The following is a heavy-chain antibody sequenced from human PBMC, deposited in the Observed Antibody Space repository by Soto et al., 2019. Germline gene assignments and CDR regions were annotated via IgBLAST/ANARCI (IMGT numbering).Heavy chain of an antibody. CDR3: EKEARTPAAIGEYYHYYGMDV. J-gene: IGHJ6*02. CDR1: GFTFSSYG. Sequence: QVQLVESGGGVVQPGRSLRLSCAASGFTFSSYGMHWVRQAPGRGLEWVAVISYDGSNNYYADSVKGRFTISRDNSKNTLYLQMNSLRAEDTAVYYCEKEARTPAAIGEYYHYYGMDVWGQGTTVTVSS. D-gene: IGHD2-2*02. V-gene: IGHV3-30*18. CDR2: ISYDGSNN.